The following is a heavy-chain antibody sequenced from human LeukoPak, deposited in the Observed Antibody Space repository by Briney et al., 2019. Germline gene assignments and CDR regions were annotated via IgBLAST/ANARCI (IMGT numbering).Heavy chain of an antibody. CDR3: ARDPNYGDTYRVYYGMDV. CDR1: GFTFSSYS. Sequence: GGSLRLSCAASGFTFSSYSMNWVRQAPWKGLEWVSSISSSSSYIYYADSVKGRFTISRDNAKNSLYLQMNSLRAEDTAVYYCARDPNYGDTYRVYYGMDVWGQGTTVTVSS. V-gene: IGHV3-21*01. J-gene: IGHJ6*02. CDR2: ISSSSSYI. D-gene: IGHD4-17*01.